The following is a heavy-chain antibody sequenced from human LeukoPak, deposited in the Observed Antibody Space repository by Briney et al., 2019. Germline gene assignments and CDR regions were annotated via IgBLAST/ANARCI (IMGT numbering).Heavy chain of an antibody. J-gene: IGHJ6*03. CDR1: GGTFSSYA. D-gene: IGHD6-6*01. V-gene: IGHV1-69*01. CDR3: ARGKPEARLLDYYYMDV. Sequence: ASVKVSCKASGGTFSSYAISWVRQAPGQGLEWMGGIIPIFGTANYAQKFQGRVTITADVSTSTAYMELSSLRSEDTAVYYCARGKPEARLLDYYYMDVWGKGTTVTVSS. CDR2: IIPIFGTA.